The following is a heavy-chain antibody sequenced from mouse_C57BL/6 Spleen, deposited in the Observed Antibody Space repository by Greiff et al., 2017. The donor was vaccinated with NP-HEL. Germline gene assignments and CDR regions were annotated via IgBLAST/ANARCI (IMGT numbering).Heavy chain of an antibody. CDR1: GYTFTSYT. CDR3: ARGLNWGGGYAMDY. V-gene: IGHV1-4*01. Sequence: VQLQQSGAELARPGASVKMSCKASGYTFTSYTMHWVKQRPGQGLEWIGYINPGSGYTKYNQKFKDKATLTADKSSSTAYMQLSSLTSEDSAVYYCARGLNWGGGYAMDYWGQGTSVTVSS. D-gene: IGHD4-1*01. J-gene: IGHJ4*01. CDR2: INPGSGYT.